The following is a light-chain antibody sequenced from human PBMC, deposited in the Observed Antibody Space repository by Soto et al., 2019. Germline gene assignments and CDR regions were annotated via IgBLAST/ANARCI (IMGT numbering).Light chain of an antibody. CDR2: GAS. CDR1: QSIDTY. Sequence: ELVLTQSPSPLSVSPGERATLACSASQSIDTYLAWYQQKPGQAPRPLIYGASNRATGIPARFSGCGSGTVFTLTVSSLQSQDFAVYHSQQYDHWPRGTFVQGTKVEI. CDR3: QQYDHWPRGT. J-gene: IGKJ2*01. V-gene: IGKV3-15*01.